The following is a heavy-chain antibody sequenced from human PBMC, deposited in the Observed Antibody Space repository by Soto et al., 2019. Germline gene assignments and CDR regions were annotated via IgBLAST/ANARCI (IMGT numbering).Heavy chain of an antibody. CDR3: ARDRGYPDSFDI. CDR2: INGDGTTT. Sequence: EVQLVESGGGLIQPGESLRLSCAASGFPFGPFYMHWVRQAPGTGLALVSHINGDGTTTVYADSVKGRFTISRDNAKNTLYLPMTSLRAEDTSVYYCARDRGYPDSFDIWGQGTMVTVSS. D-gene: IGHD2-2*01. J-gene: IGHJ3*02. CDR1: GFPFGPFY. V-gene: IGHV3-74*01.